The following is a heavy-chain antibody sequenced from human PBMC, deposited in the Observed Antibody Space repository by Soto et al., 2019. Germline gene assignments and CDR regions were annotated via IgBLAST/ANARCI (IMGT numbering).Heavy chain of an antibody. Sequence: EVQLMESGAGLVQAGGSLRLSCAASGFNLSSYIMNWVRQAPGKGLEWVSFISGVNSDVFYADSVKGRFTISKDNATYALYLEMNSLTDEDTAVYYFTIDQPPHITAWPIFEYWGEGTLVTGSS. CDR1: GFNLSSYI. V-gene: IGHV3-48*02. CDR2: ISGVNSDV. CDR3: TIDQPPHITAWPIFEY. J-gene: IGHJ4*01. D-gene: IGHD2-21*01.